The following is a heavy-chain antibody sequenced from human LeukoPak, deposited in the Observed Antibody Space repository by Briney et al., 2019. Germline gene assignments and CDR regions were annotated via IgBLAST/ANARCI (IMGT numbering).Heavy chain of an antibody. J-gene: IGHJ4*02. CDR3: ARDWSGNVAIDY. CDR1: GDIVSSNSAA. CDR2: IYYRSKWKK. V-gene: IGHV6-1*01. D-gene: IGHD3-10*01. Sequence: SQTLSLTCVISGDIVSSNSAAWNWIRQSPSRGLEWLGRIYYRSKWKKDYAVSVGSRITINPDTSKNQFSLQLSSVTPEDTAVYYCARDWSGNVAIDYWGQGTLVTVSS.